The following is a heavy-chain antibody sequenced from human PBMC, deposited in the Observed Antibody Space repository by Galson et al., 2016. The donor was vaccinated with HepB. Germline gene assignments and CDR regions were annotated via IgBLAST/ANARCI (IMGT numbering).Heavy chain of an antibody. CDR3: ARDLIFAGTFDC. Sequence: SVKVSCKASGYTFTSYGISWVRQAPGQGLEWMGWISAYNGNTNYAQELQGRVTMTTDTSTSTAYMELRSLRSDDTAVYYCARDLIFAGTFDCWGQGTLVTVSS. CDR1: GYTFTSYG. V-gene: IGHV1-18*01. D-gene: IGHD3-10*01. J-gene: IGHJ4*02. CDR2: ISAYNGNT.